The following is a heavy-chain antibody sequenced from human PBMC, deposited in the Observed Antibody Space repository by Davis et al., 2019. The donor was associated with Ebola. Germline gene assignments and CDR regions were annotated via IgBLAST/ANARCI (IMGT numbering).Heavy chain of an antibody. D-gene: IGHD5-12*01. J-gene: IGHJ4*02. V-gene: IGHV3-21*01. Sequence: GESLKISCAASGFTFSSYSMNWVRQAPGKGLEWVSSISSSSSYIYYADSVKGRFTISRDNAKNTLYLQMNSLRAEDTAVYYCARGPGGWLSSFDYWGQGTLVTVSS. CDR3: ARGPGGWLSSFDY. CDR2: ISSSSSYI. CDR1: GFTFSSYS.